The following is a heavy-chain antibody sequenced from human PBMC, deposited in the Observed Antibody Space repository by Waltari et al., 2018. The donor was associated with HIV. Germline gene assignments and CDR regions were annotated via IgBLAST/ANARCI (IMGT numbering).Heavy chain of an antibody. J-gene: IGHJ6*02. D-gene: IGHD2-21*02. CDR1: GSTVSSNY. CDR3: ASIAYCGGDCYPRGMDV. CDR2: IYSGGST. Sequence: EVQLVESGGGLVQPGGSLRLSCAASGSTVSSNYIRWVRQAPGKGLEWVSVIYSGGSTYYADSVKGRFTISRDNSKNTLYLQMNSLRAEDTAVYYCASIAYCGGDCYPRGMDVWGQGTTVTVSS. V-gene: IGHV3-66*01.